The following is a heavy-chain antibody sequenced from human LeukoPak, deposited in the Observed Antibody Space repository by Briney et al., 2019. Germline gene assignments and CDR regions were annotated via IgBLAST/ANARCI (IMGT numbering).Heavy chain of an antibody. CDR2: INHSGST. J-gene: IGHJ4*02. V-gene: IGHV4-34*01. CDR3: ARDPNDHGDDY. D-gene: IGHD4-17*01. CDR1: GGTFSGYY. Sequence: SETLSLTCAVYGGTFSGYYWSWIRQPPGKGLEWIGEINHSGSTNYNPSLKSRVTISVDTSKNQFSLKLSSVTAADTAVYYCARDPNDHGDDYWGQGTLVTVSS.